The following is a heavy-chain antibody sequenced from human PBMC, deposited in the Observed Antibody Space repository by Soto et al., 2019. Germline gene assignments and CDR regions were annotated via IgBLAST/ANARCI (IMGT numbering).Heavy chain of an antibody. CDR2: ISSSGSTI. Sequence: VGSLRLSCAASGFTFSSYEMNWVRQAPGKGLEWVSYISSSGSTIYYADSVKGRFAISRDNAKNSLYLQMNSLRAEDTAVYYCARDAGAPRGGAFDIWGQGTMVTVSS. V-gene: IGHV3-48*03. CDR3: ARDAGAPRGGAFDI. D-gene: IGHD1-26*01. CDR1: GFTFSSYE. J-gene: IGHJ3*02.